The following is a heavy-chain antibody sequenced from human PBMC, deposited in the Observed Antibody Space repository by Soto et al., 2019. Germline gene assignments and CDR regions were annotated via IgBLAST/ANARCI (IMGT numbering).Heavy chain of an antibody. CDR1: GYTFSNFG. J-gene: IGHJ4*02. Sequence: QVQLVQSGAEVKKPGASVKVSCKASGYTFSNFGISWVRQAPGQGLEWLGWTSTGNGNTKYAQSLQGRVTMTTDTATTTAYMELRSLRSDDTAVYYCTRDAKYYDISTGSFVTDYWGQGTLVSVSS. D-gene: IGHD3-9*01. V-gene: IGHV1-18*01. CDR2: TSTGNGNT. CDR3: TRDAKYYDISTGSFVTDY.